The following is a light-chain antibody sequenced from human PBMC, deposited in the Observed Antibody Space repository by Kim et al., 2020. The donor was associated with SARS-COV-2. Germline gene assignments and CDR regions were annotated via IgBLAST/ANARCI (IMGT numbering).Light chain of an antibody. J-gene: IGLJ1*01. CDR3: QVWDDATNHYV. CDR1: NVADKP. Sequence: SYELTQPPSVSVAPGKTARITCGGDNVADKPVHWYQQKPGQAPELIISFDSDRPSGIPERFSGSNSGNTATLTITTVEAGDEADYYCQVWDDATNHYVFG. CDR2: FDS. V-gene: IGLV3-21*04.